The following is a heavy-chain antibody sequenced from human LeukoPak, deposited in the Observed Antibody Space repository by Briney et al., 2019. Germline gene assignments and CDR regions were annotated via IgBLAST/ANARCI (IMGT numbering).Heavy chain of an antibody. Sequence: GASVKVSCKASGYTFTSYYMHWVRQAPGQGLEWMEIINPSGGSTSYAQKFQGRVTMTRDMSTSTVYMELSSLRSEDTAVYYCARDAIYFDYYYYYMDVWGKGTTVTVSS. J-gene: IGHJ6*03. CDR1: GYTFTSYY. V-gene: IGHV1-46*01. D-gene: IGHD3-9*01. CDR3: ARDAIYFDYYYYYMDV. CDR2: INPSGGST.